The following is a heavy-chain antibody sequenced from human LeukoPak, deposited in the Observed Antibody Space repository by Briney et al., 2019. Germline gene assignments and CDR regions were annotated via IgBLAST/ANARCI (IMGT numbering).Heavy chain of an antibody. CDR2: IYFSATT. Sequence: SETLSLTCTVSGGSISSSSHYGAWVRQPPGKGLEWIGSIYFSATTSYNPSLKSRVTMSVDTSKNQFSLRLTSVTAADTAVYYCARLGTYYGSSGYYTFDYWGQGTLVTVSS. J-gene: IGHJ4*02. V-gene: IGHV4-39*01. CDR3: ARLGTYYGSSGYYTFDY. CDR1: GGSISSSSHY. D-gene: IGHD3-22*01.